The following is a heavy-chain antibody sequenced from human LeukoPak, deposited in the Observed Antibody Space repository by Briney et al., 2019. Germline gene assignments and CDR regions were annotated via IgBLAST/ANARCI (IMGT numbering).Heavy chain of an antibody. CDR3: ARAGGSTVSHSDY. J-gene: IGHJ4*02. Sequence: GGSLRLSCAASGFTFSSYSMNWIRQAPGKGLEWVSSNSSSTSYIYYADSVKGRFTISKDNAKNSLYLQMNSLRAEDTAVYYCARAGGSTVSHSDYWGQGTLVTVSS. CDR1: GFTFSSYS. CDR2: NSSSTSYI. V-gene: IGHV3-21*01. D-gene: IGHD4-17*01.